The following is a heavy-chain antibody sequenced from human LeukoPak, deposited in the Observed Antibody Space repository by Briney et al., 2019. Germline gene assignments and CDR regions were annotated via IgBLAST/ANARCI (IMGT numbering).Heavy chain of an antibody. CDR1: GITFSSYE. CDR3: AKEIGIAVAGTDYFDY. CDR2: ISSSGSTI. J-gene: IGHJ4*02. D-gene: IGHD6-19*01. Sequence: QPGGSLRLSCAASGITFSSYEMNWVRQAPGKGLEWISYISSSGSTIHYAESVKGRFTTSRDNAKNTLYLQMNSLRAEDTAVYYCAKEIGIAVAGTDYFDYWGQGTLVTVSS. V-gene: IGHV3-48*03.